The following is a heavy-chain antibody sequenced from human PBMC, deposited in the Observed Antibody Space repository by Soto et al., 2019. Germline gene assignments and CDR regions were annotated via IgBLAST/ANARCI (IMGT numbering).Heavy chain of an antibody. CDR2: TFYRSKWYN. V-gene: IGHV6-1*01. CDR3: ARVEYPESEYSQGMDV. Sequence: PSQTLSLTCVISGDSVSSNSAVWNWIRQSPSRGLEWLGRTFYRSKWYNDYAVSLKGRISINADTSKNQFSLQLNSVTPEDTAVYYCARVEYPESEYSQGMDVFGQGTTVALSS. D-gene: IGHD2-15*01. CDR1: GDSVSSNSAV. J-gene: IGHJ6*02.